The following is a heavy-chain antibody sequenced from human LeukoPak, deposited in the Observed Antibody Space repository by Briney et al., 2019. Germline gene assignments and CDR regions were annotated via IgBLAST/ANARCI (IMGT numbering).Heavy chain of an antibody. CDR3: ARGGRITTVVGYNYFDP. Sequence: SETLSLTCAVSGGSISSSNYYWGWIRQPPGKGLEWIGSIFYSGSTYYNPSLKSRVTISVDTSKNQFSLKLSSVAAADTALYYCARGGRITTVVGYNYFDPWGQGTLVTVSS. CDR1: GGSISSSNYY. CDR2: IFYSGST. V-gene: IGHV4-39*07. J-gene: IGHJ5*02. D-gene: IGHD1-20*01.